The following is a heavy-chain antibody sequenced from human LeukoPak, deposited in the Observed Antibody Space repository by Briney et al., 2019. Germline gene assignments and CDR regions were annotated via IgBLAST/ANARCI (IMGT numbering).Heavy chain of an antibody. V-gene: IGHV3-53*01. Sequence: GGSLRLSCAASGFTVSNSYMSWVRQAPGKGLEWVSVIHSGGSTYYADSVKGRFTISRDNAKNSLYLQMNSLRAEDTAVYYCARGAYYYEDWGQGTLVTVSS. J-gene: IGHJ4*02. D-gene: IGHD3-22*01. CDR3: ARGAYYYED. CDR1: GFTVSNSY. CDR2: IHSGGST.